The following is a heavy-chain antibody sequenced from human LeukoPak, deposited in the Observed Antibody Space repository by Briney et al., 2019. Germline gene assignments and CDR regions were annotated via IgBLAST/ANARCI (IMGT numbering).Heavy chain of an antibody. J-gene: IGHJ4*02. CDR1: GGSISSGGYY. CDR2: ICHSGST. CDR3: ASSKRGATVFDY. Sequence: SETLSLTCTVSGGSISSGGYYWSWIRQPPGKGLEWIGYICHSGSTYYNPSLKSRVTISVDRSKNQFSLKLSSVTAADTAVYYCASSKRGATVFDYWGQGTLVTVSS. V-gene: IGHV4-30-2*01. D-gene: IGHD4-17*01.